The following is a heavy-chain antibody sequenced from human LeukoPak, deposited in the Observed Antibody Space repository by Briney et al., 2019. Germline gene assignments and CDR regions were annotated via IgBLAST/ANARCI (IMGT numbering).Heavy chain of an antibody. CDR3: ARGGYSGFDV. V-gene: IGHV3-13*04. Sequence: GGSLRLSCAASGLXFSTYDIHWVRQATGEGLEWVSGIGKAGDTYYVGSVKGRFTISRENAKNSLYLQMNSLRSGDTAVYYCARGGYSGFDVWGQGTVVTVSS. CDR2: IGKAGDT. D-gene: IGHD5-12*01. CDR1: GLXFSTYD. J-gene: IGHJ3*01.